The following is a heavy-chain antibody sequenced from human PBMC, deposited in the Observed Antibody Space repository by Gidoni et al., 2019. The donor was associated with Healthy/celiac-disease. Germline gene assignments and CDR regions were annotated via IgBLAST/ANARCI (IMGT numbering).Heavy chain of an antibody. CDR1: GFTFDDYA. CDR2: ISWNSGSI. Sequence: EVQLVESGGGLVQPGRSLRLSCAASGFTFDDYAMHWVRQAPGKGLEWVAGISWNSGSIGYEDSVKGRFTISRDNAKNSLYLKMNSLRAEDTALYYCAKGASWELPHYFDYWGQGTLVTVSS. CDR3: AKGASWELPHYFDY. J-gene: IGHJ4*02. V-gene: IGHV3-9*01. D-gene: IGHD1-26*01.